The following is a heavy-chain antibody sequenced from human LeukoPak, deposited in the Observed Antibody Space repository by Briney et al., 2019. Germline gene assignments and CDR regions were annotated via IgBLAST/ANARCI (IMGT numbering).Heavy chain of an antibody. D-gene: IGHD6-19*01. CDR2: ISGSSTFI. CDR3: ARDPGIAVAGTWYFDL. Sequence: PGGSLRLSCAASGFTFTSYSMNWVRQAPGKGLEWVSSISGSSTFIYYADSVKGRFTISRDNAKNSLYLQMNSLRAEDTAVYYCARDPGIAVAGTWYFDLWGRGTLVTVSS. CDR1: GFTFTSYS. J-gene: IGHJ2*01. V-gene: IGHV3-21*01.